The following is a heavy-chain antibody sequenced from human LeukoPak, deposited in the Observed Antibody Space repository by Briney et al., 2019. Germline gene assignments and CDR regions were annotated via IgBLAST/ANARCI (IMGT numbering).Heavy chain of an antibody. J-gene: IGHJ4*02. CDR3: AAVVVAATGHFDY. V-gene: IGHV4-34*01. CDR1: GGSFSGYY. D-gene: IGHD2-15*01. CDR2: INHSGST. Sequence: SETLSLTCAVYGGSFSGYYWSWIRQPPGKGLEWIGEINHSGSTNYNPSLKSRVTISGDTSKNQFSLKLSSVTAADTAVYYCAAVVVAATGHFDYWGQGTLVTASS.